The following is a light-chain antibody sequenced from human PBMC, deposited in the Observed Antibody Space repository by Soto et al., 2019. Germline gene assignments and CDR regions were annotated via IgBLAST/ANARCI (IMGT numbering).Light chain of an antibody. CDR1: QSISTY. Sequence: EVVLTQSPATLSLSPGERATLSCTASQSISTYLTWYQHKPGQAPRLLIYDPSRRAPGIPARFSGSGSGTDFTLTISSLEPEDFAVYYCQQRRNWPPLTFGGGTKVEIK. V-gene: IGKV3-11*01. J-gene: IGKJ4*01. CDR3: QQRRNWPPLT. CDR2: DPS.